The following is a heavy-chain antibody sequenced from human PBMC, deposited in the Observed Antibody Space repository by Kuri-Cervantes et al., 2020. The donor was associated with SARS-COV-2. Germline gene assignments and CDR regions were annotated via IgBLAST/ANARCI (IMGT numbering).Heavy chain of an antibody. Sequence: GESLKISCAASGFTFSSYWMSWVRQAPGKGLQWVSIIYGDGSTFYADSVKGRFTISRDNSKNTLFLQMNSLRIEDTALYYCARVGSGPGGVDHWGQGTLVTVSS. CDR2: IYGDGST. CDR3: ARVGSGPGGVDH. V-gene: IGHV3-66*02. D-gene: IGHD6-19*01. J-gene: IGHJ4*02. CDR1: GFTFSSYW.